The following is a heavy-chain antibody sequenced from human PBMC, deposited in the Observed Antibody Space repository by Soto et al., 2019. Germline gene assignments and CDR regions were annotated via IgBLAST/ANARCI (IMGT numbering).Heavy chain of an antibody. CDR1: GYTFTSYD. D-gene: IGHD3-16*01. CDR3: ARYRFPLGLDV. Sequence: QVQLVQSGAEVKKPGASVKVSCKASGYTFTSYDINWVRQATGQGLEWLGWVNPNSGNTEYSQKFQGRVTMTRNPSVTTAYMELSSLRSEDTAVYYCARYRFPLGLDVWGQGTTVTVSS. CDR2: VNPNSGNT. V-gene: IGHV1-8*01. J-gene: IGHJ6*02.